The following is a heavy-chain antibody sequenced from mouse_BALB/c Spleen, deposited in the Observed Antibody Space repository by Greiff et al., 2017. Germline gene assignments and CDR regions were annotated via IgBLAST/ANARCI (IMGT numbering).Heavy chain of an antibody. CDR2: IDPANGNT. J-gene: IGHJ2*01. CDR1: GFNIKDTY. V-gene: IGHV14-3*02. D-gene: IGHD2-4*01. Sequence: EVKLMESGAELVKPGASVKLSCTASGFNIKDTYMHWVKQRPEQGLEWIGRIDPANGNTKYDPKFQGKATITADTSSNTAYLQLSSLTSEDTAVYYCAREEGGLQGYWGQGTTLTVSS. CDR3: AREEGGLQGY.